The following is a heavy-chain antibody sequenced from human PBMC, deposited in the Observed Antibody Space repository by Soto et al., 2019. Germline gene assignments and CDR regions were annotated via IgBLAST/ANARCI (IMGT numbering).Heavy chain of an antibody. Sequence: ASVKVSCKASGYTFTSYGISWVRQAPGQGLEWMGWISAYNGNTNYAQKLQGRVTMTTDTSTSTAYMELRSLRSDDTAVYYCASGGLSSSSSQWFDPWGQGTLVTVSS. CDR1: GYTFTSYG. V-gene: IGHV1-18*01. J-gene: IGHJ5*02. CDR2: ISAYNGNT. D-gene: IGHD6-6*01. CDR3: ASGGLSSSSSQWFDP.